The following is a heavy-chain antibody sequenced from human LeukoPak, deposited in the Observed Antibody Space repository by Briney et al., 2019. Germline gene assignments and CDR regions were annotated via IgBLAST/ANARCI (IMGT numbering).Heavy chain of an antibody. J-gene: IGHJ3*02. Sequence: GASVQVLSNTSGYTFTACYIQWVRQLSPRELVEMIWHRPDTGTTNFAHNLRGRVTMPVDTSKSNAYMELSTVSPDDTAVYYCARRKVVVLEAVDMGGRGTGV. D-gene: IGHD2-15*01. CDR2: HRPDTGTT. CDR3: ARRKVVVLEAVDM. CDR1: GYTFTACY. V-gene: IGHV1-2*02.